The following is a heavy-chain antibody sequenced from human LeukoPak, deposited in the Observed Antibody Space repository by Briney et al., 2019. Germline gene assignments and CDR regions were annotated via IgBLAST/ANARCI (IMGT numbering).Heavy chain of an antibody. J-gene: IGHJ4*02. Sequence: PSETLSLTCTVSGGSISSYYWSWIRQPPGKGLEWMGYIYYSGTTNYNPSLNSRVTISVDTSKNQFSLKLDSVTAADTALYYCERVWGIAARFFDYGGREPLVPVS. CDR3: ERVWGIAARFFDY. CDR1: GGSISSYY. CDR2: IYYSGTT. V-gene: IGHV4-59*01. D-gene: IGHD6-6*01.